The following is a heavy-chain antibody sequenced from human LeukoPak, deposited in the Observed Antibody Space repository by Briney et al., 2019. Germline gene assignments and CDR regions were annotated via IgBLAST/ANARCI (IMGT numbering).Heavy chain of an antibody. CDR1: GYTFTGYY. CDR3: ARSRTGSGFLFDY. CDR2: INPNSGGT. Sequence: ASVKVSCKASGYTFTGYYMHWVRQAPGQGLEWMGWINPNSGGTNYAQKFQGRVTMTRDTSISTAYLELSRLRSDDTAVYYCARSRTGSGFLFDYWGQGTLVTVSS. D-gene: IGHD3-10*01. V-gene: IGHV1-2*02. J-gene: IGHJ4*02.